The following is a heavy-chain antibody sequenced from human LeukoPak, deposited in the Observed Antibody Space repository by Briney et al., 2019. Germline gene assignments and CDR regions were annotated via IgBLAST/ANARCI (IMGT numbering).Heavy chain of an antibody. CDR2: VHYSGTT. CDR3: ARAYASTSTVTKCAGY. CDR1: GGSIRLSYYY. J-gene: IGHJ4*02. V-gene: IGHV4-39*07. D-gene: IGHD4-17*01. Sequence: SETLSLTCSVSGGSIRLSYYYWGSIRQPPGKALEWIGCVHYSGTTSYNPSLRSRVTISVNMSKNHFSLRLSSVTAADTAMYYCARAYASTSTVTKCAGYWGQGTLATVSS.